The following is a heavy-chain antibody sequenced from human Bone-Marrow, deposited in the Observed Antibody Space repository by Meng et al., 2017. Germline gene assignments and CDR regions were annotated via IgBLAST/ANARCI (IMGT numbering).Heavy chain of an antibody. Sequence: SETLSLTCTVSGGSISSYYWSWIRQPPGKGLEWIGYIYYSGSTNYNPSLKSRVTISVDTSKNQFSLKLSSVTAADTAVYYCARVYCGGDCPFDWGQGTLVTVSS. CDR3: ARVYCGGDCPFD. CDR1: GGSISSYY. CDR2: IYYSGST. D-gene: IGHD2-21*02. V-gene: IGHV4-59*12. J-gene: IGHJ4*02.